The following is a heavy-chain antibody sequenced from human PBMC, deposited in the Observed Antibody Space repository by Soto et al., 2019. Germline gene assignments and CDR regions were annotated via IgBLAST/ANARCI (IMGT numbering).Heavy chain of an antibody. J-gene: IGHJ5*02. CDR1: GFTFSSYA. D-gene: IGHD1-7*01. Sequence: PGGSLRLSCAASGFTFSSYAMGWVRQAPGKGLEWVSVISVSGGSTYYAGSVKGRFTISRDNSKNTLYLQMNSLRAEDTAVYYCAKIKCITGTSGGRWFDPWGQGTLVTFSA. V-gene: IGHV3-23*01. CDR2: ISVSGGST. CDR3: AKIKCITGTSGGRWFDP.